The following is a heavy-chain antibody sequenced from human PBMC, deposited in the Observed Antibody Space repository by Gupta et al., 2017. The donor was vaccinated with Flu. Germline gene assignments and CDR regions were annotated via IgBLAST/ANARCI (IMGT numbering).Heavy chain of an antibody. CDR2: INHSGST. J-gene: IGHJ6*02. Sequence: QVQLQQWGAGLLKPSDTLSLTCAVYGGSFSGYYWSWIRQPPGKGLEWIGEINHSGSTNYHPSLKSRVTISVDTSKNQFSLKLSSVTAADTAVYYCARDTWIQLWFRRGGAQGPVDVWGQGTTVTVSS. D-gene: IGHD5-18*01. V-gene: IGHV4-34*01. CDR3: ARDTWIQLWFRRGGAQGPVDV. CDR1: GGSFSGYY.